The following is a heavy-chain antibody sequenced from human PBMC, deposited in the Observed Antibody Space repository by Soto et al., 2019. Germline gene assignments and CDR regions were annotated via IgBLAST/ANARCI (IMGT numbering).Heavy chain of an antibody. V-gene: IGHV4-4*02. CDR3: VGNGYYSLDV. J-gene: IGHJ6*02. CDR2: VYHTGTT. CDR1: GDSISGSRW. Sequence: SETLSLTCAVSGDSISGSRWWSWVRQSPGKGLDWIGEVYHTGTTRYNPSLKSRVTISVDTSRNHFSLNLNSLTAADTAVYYCVGNGYYSLDVWGQGTTVTVSS. D-gene: IGHD4-17*01.